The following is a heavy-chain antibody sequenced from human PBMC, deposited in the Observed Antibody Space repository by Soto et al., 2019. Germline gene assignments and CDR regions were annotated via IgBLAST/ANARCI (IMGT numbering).Heavy chain of an antibody. CDR1: GFTFSSYA. D-gene: IGHD6-13*01. J-gene: IGHJ4*02. CDR2: ISGSDSGT. Sequence: PGGSLRLSCAASGFTFSSYAMSWVRQAPGKGLGWVSGISGSDSGTYYADSVKGRFTMSRDNSKNTLYLQMNSLRAEDTAVYYCAKLRDSSSWSPADYWGQGTLVTAPQ. V-gene: IGHV3-23*01. CDR3: AKLRDSSSWSPADY.